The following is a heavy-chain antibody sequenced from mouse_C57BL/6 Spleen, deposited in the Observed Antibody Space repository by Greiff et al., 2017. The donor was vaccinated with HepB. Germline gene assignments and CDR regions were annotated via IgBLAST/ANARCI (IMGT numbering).Heavy chain of an antibody. CDR1: GYTFTSYW. D-gene: IGHD2-4*01. J-gene: IGHJ2*01. CDR2: IYPGSGST. CDR3: ARSGDYDYYFDY. V-gene: IGHV1-55*01. Sequence: QVQLQQPGAELVKPGASVKMSCKASGYTFTSYWITWVKQRPGQGLEWIGDIYPGSGSTNYNEKFKSKSTLTVDTSSSTAYMQLSSLTSEDSAVYYCARSGDYDYYFDYWGQGTTLTVSS.